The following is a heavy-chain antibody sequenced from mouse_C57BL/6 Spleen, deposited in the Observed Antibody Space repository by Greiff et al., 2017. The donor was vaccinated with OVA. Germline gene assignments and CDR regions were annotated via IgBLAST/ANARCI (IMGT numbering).Heavy chain of an antibody. CDR2: ISSGGSYT. CDR3: ARGSTAQAYAMDY. D-gene: IGHD3-2*02. J-gene: IGHJ4*01. CDR1: GFTFSSYG. V-gene: IGHV5-6*01. Sequence: EVQLVESGGDLVKPGGSLKLSCAASGFTFSSYGMSWVRQTPDKRLEWVATISSGGSYTYYPDSVKGRFLISRDNAKNTLYLQMSSLKSEDTAMYYCARGSTAQAYAMDYWGQGTSVTVSS.